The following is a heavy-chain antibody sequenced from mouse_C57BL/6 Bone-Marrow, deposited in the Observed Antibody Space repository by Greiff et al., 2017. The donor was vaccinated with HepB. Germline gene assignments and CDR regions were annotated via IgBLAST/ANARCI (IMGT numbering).Heavy chain of an antibody. J-gene: IGHJ1*03. CDR3: VRRAGTASNWYFDV. D-gene: IGHD3-3*01. Sequence: EVKLVESGGGLVQPKGSLKLSCAASGFTFNTYAMHWVRQAPGKGLEWVARIRSKSSNYATYYADSVKDRFTISRDDSQSMLYLQMNNLKTEDTAMYYCVRRAGTASNWYFDVWGTGTTVTVSS. CDR2: IRSKSSNYAT. V-gene: IGHV10-3*01. CDR1: GFTFNTYA.